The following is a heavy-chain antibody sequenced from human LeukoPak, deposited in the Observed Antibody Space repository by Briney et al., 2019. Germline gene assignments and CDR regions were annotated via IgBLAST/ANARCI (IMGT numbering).Heavy chain of an antibody. CDR1: GGSFSGYY. J-gene: IGHJ4*02. CDR3: ARGPPHTYYDGNGYYYFDY. CDR2: ITHSGST. Sequence: PSETLSLTCAVYGGSFSGYYWSWIRQPPGKGLEWIGEITHSGSTNYNPSLKSRVTISTDTSRNQFSLKLSSVPAADTAVYYCARGPPHTYYDGNGYYYFDYWGQGTLVTVSS. V-gene: IGHV4-34*01. D-gene: IGHD3-22*01.